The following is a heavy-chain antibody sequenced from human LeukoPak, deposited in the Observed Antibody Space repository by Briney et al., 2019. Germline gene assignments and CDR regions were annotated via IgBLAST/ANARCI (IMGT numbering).Heavy chain of an antibody. J-gene: IGHJ4*02. V-gene: IGHV4-39*01. CDR3: TGLYGSSGYDY. CDR2: IYYSGST. Sequence: SETLSLTCTVSGGSISSSSYYWGWIRQPPGKGLEWIGSIYYSGSTYYNPSLKSRVTISVDTSKNQFSLKLSSVTAADTAVYYCTGLYGSSGYDYWGQGTLVTVSS. CDR1: GGSISSSSYY. D-gene: IGHD3-22*01.